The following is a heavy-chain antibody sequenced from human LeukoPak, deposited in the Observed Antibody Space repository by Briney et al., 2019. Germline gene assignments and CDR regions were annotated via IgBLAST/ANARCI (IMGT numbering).Heavy chain of an antibody. CDR1: GGSFSGYY. Sequence: SETLSLTCAVYGGSFSGYYWSWIRQPPGKGLEWIGEINHSGSTNYNPSLKSRVTISVDTSKNQFSLKLSSVTAADTAVYYCARLVGDGYNYFDYWGQGTLVTVSS. V-gene: IGHV4-34*01. J-gene: IGHJ4*02. CDR2: INHSGST. CDR3: ARLVGDGYNYFDY. D-gene: IGHD5-24*01.